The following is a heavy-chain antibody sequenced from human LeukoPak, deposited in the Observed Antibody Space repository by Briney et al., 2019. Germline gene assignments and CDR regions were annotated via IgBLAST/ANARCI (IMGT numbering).Heavy chain of an antibody. V-gene: IGHV3-33*01. CDR2: IWYDGSNK. D-gene: IGHD6-19*01. Sequence: PGRSLRLSCAASGFTFSSYGMHWVRQAPGKGLEWVAVIWYDGSNKYYADSVKGRFTISRDNSKNTLYLQMNSLRAEDTAVYYCARDITDSSGWGGPTHPWGQGTLVTVSS. CDR3: ARDITDSSGWGGPTHP. CDR1: GFTFSSYG. J-gene: IGHJ5*02.